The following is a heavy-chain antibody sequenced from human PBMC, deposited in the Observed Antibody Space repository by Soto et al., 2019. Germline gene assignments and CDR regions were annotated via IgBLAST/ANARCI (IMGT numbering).Heavy chain of an antibody. CDR2: IYPGDSDT. V-gene: IGHV5-51*01. D-gene: IGHD6-13*01. CDR1: GYSFTIYW. CDR3: ARWVRIAAAGRAFDI. Sequence: GESLKISCNGSGYSFTIYWIGWVRQMPGKGLEWMGIIYPGDSDTRYSPSFQGQVTISADKSISTAYLQWSSLKASDTAMYYCARWVRIAAAGRAFDIWGQGTMVTVSS. J-gene: IGHJ3*02.